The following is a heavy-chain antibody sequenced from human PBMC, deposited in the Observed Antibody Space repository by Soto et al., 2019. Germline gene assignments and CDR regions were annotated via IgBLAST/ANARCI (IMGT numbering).Heavy chain of an antibody. Sequence: GGSLRLSCAASGFTFSSYAMSWVRQAPGKGLEWVSAISGSGGSTYYADSVKGRFTISRDNSKNTLYLQMNSLRAEDTAVYYCARARRVNYYYYGMDVWGQGTTVTVSS. CDR2: ISGSGGST. CDR3: ARARRVNYYYYGMDV. CDR1: GFTFSSYA. V-gene: IGHV3-23*01. J-gene: IGHJ6*02.